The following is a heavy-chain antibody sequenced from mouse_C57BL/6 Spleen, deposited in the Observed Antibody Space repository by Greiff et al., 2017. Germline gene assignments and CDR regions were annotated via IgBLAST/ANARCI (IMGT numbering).Heavy chain of an antibody. CDR2: IDPADGYT. CDR1: GFTFTSYC. Sequence: QVQLQQSGAELVKPGASVKLSCKASGFTFTSYCMQWVKQRPGQGLEWIGEIDPADGYTNYNQKFKGKATLTVDTSSSTAYMQLSSLTSEDSAVYDCYLMVRAEAWFAYWGQGTLVTVSA. J-gene: IGHJ3*01. D-gene: IGHD2-2*01. CDR3: YLMVRAEAWFAY. V-gene: IGHV1-50*01.